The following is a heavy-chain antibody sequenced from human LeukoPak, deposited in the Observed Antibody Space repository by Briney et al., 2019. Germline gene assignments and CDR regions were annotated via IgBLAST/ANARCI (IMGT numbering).Heavy chain of an antibody. J-gene: IGHJ6*04. CDR3: ARGRSNYVSGGYPGNYYNYNGRDA. CDR1: GGSFSGYY. CDR2: INHSGST. Sequence: PSETLSLTCAVYGGSFSGYYWSWIRQPPGKGLEWIGEINHSGSTNYNPSLKSRVTISVDTSKNQFSLKLSSVTAADTAVYYCARGRSNYVSGGYPGNYYNYNGRDAWGKGTRSPSPQ. V-gene: IGHV4-34*01. D-gene: IGHD3-10*01.